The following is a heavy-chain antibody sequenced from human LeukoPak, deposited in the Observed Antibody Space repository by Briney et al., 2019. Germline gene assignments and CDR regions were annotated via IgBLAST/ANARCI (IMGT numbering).Heavy chain of an antibody. V-gene: IGHV7-4-1*02. D-gene: IGHD2-21*02. Sequence: ASVKVSCKASGYSFTSYAMNWVRQAPGQGLEWMGWINTNTGNPTYAQGFTGRFVFSLDTSVSTAYLQISSLKAEDTAVYYCARVVGCGGDCYSGISDYWGQGTLVTVSS. CDR1: GYSFTSYA. CDR3: ARVVGCGGDCYSGISDY. J-gene: IGHJ4*02. CDR2: INTNTGNP.